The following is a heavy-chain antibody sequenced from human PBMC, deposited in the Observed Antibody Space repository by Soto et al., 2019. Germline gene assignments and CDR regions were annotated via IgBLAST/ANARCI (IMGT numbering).Heavy chain of an antibody. V-gene: IGHV3-33*01. CDR3: ARVMFREDPNYFYSSMDV. J-gene: IGHJ6*02. D-gene: IGHD3-10*01. CDR2: IWYDGSNR. Sequence: QVQLVESGGGVVQPGRSLRLSCAASGFTFSTHVMHWVRQAAGKGLEWVAVIWYDGSNRYYADSVKGRFTISRDNSKNTLYLQMNSLRAEDTATYYCARVMFREDPNYFYSSMDVWGQGTKVTVSS. CDR1: GFTFSTHV.